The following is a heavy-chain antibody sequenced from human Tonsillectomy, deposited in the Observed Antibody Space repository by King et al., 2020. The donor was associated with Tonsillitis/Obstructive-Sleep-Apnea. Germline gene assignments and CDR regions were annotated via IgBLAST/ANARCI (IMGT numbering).Heavy chain of an antibody. D-gene: IGHD2-2*01. V-gene: IGHV2-70*11. J-gene: IGHJ4*02. Sequence: TLKESGPALVKPTQTLTLTCTFSGFSLSNSAMCVSWIRQPPGKALEWLARIDWDDDKYYSTSLKTRLTISKDTSKNQVVLTMTNMDPVDTATYYCARIRSTSCLGDYWGQGTLVTVSS. CDR1: GFSLSNSAMC. CDR2: IDWDDDK. CDR3: ARIRSTSCLGDY.